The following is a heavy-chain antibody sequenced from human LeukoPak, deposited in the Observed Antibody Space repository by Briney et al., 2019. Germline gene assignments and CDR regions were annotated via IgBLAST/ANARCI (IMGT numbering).Heavy chain of an antibody. V-gene: IGHV3-7*01. CDR1: GFTFRNYW. Sequence: GGSLRLSCAASGFTFRNYWMGWVRQAPGKGLEWVANTKPDGSAEYYADSVRGRFTTSRDNANNFLYLQMNRLRAEDTAVYYCARDGGSGYADYWGQGTLVTVSS. D-gene: IGHD3-22*01. CDR3: ARDGGSGYADY. CDR2: TKPDGSAE. J-gene: IGHJ4*02.